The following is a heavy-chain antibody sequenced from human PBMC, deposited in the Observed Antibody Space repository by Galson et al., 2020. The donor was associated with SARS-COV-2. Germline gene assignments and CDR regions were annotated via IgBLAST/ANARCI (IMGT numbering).Heavy chain of an antibody. CDR1: GYSFTSYW. V-gene: IGHV5-51*01. D-gene: IGHD2-15*01. CDR2: IYPGDSDT. CDR3: AKEVWVGNYYYGMDV. J-gene: IGHJ6*02. Sequence: GESLKISCKGSGYSFTSYWIGWVRQMPGKGLEWMGTIYPGDSDTRYSPSSQGQVTISVDRSISTAYLQWSSLKASDTAKYYCAKEVWVGNYYYGMDVWGQGTTVTVSS.